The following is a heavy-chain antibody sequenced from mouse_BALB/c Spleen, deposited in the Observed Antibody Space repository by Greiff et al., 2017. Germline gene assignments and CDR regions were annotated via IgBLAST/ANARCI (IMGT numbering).Heavy chain of an antibody. CDR1: GFTFSSFG. CDR3: ARAPYGNYEAWFAY. Sequence: EVKLMESGGGLVQPGGSRKLSCAASGFTFSSFGMHWVRQAPEKGLEWVAYISSGSSTIYYADTVKGRFTISRDNPKNTLFLQMTSLRSEDTAMYYCARAPYGNYEAWFAYWGQGTLVTVSA. D-gene: IGHD2-1*01. V-gene: IGHV5-17*02. J-gene: IGHJ3*01. CDR2: ISSGSSTI.